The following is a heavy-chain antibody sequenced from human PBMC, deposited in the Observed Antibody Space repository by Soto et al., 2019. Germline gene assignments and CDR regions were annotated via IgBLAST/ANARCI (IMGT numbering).Heavy chain of an antibody. CDR1: GFTFSSYG. CDR3: AKGHHFYDSSAHALFCAY. D-gene: IGHD3-22*01. CDR2: ISYDGSNK. Sequence: PGGSLRLSCAASGFTFSSYGMHWVRQAPGKGLEWVAVISYDGSNKYYADSVKGRFTISRDNSKNTLYLQMNSLRAEDTAVYYCAKGHHFYDSSAHALFCAYWGQGTLVTVSS. J-gene: IGHJ4*02. V-gene: IGHV3-30*18.